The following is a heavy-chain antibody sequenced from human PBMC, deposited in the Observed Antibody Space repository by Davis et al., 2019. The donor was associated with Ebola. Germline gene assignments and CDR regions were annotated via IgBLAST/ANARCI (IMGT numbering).Heavy chain of an antibody. CDR1: GGSISNYY. J-gene: IGHJ4*02. Sequence: SETLSLTCTVSGGSISNYYWSWIRQPPGKGLEWIGYIYYSGITNYNPSLKSRVTISVDTSKNQFSLKLSSVTAADTAVYYCARGTYYDIPDWGQGTLVTVSS. V-gene: IGHV4-59*12. CDR2: IYYSGIT. CDR3: ARGTYYDIPD. D-gene: IGHD3-9*01.